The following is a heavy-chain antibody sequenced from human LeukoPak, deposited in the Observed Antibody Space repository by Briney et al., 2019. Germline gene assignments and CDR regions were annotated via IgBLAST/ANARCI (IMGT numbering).Heavy chain of an antibody. CDR2: IYYSGST. J-gene: IGHJ5*02. CDR3: ARGVRLSITMVRGVIGWFDP. CDR1: GGSISSYY. D-gene: IGHD3-10*01. Sequence: SETLSLTCTVSGGSISSYYWSWIRQPPGKGLEWIGYIYYSGSTNYNPSLKSRVTISVDTSKNQFSLKLSSVTAADTAVYYCARGVRLSITMVRGVIGWFDPWGQGTLVTVSS. V-gene: IGHV4-59*01.